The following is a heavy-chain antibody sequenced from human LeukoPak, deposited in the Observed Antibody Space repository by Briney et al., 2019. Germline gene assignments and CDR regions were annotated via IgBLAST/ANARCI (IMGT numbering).Heavy chain of an antibody. CDR3: AREWATTGTTFLATPLYYYYGMDV. D-gene: IGHD1-1*01. J-gene: IGHJ6*02. CDR2: IWYDGSNK. Sequence: GGSLRLSCAASGFTFSSYGMHWVRQAPGKGLEWVAVIWYDGSNKYYADSVKGRFTISRDNSKNTLYLQMNSLRAEDTAVYYCAREWATTGTTFLATPLYYYYGMDVWGQGTTVTVSS. CDR1: GFTFSSYG. V-gene: IGHV3-33*01.